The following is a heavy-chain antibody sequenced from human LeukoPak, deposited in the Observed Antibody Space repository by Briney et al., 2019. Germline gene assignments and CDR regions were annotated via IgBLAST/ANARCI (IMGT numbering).Heavy chain of an antibody. V-gene: IGHV3-49*04. CDR1: GFTFSSYA. CDR3: TRGGPSYYYDSSAGQIDY. D-gene: IGHD3-22*01. Sequence: GGSLRLSCAASGFTFSSYAMSWVRQAPGKGLEWVGFIRSKAYGGTTEYAASVKGRFTISRDDSKSIAYLQMNSLKTEDTAVYYCTRGGPSYYYDSSAGQIDYWGQGTLVTVSS. J-gene: IGHJ4*02. CDR2: IRSKAYGGTT.